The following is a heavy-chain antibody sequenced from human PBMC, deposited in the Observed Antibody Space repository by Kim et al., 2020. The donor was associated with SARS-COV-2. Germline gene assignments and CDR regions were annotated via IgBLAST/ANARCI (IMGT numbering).Heavy chain of an antibody. Sequence: AASVISKVTIDGEDSKNTAYLQMNSLKTEDTAVYYCTRSTGYSSGWYYFDYWGQGTLVTVSS. V-gene: IGHV3-73*01. J-gene: IGHJ4*02. D-gene: IGHD6-19*01. CDR3: TRSTGYSSGWYYFDY.